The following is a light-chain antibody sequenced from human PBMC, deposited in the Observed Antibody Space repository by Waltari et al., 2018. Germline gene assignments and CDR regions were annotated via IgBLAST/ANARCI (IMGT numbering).Light chain of an antibody. CDR1: QSIDSN. J-gene: IGKJ1*01. Sequence: EIVLTHSPDFQSVTPQEKVTITGPASQSIDSNLHWYQQKPNQSPKLLIRYASQSISGVPSRFSGSRSGTDFTLTINGLEAEDAATYFCHQSSSLPWTFGQGTKVEIK. V-gene: IGKV6-21*02. CDR2: YAS. CDR3: HQSSSLPWT.